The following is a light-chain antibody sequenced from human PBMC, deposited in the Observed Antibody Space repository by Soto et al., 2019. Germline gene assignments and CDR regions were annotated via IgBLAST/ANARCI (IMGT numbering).Light chain of an antibody. J-gene: IGLJ1*01. CDR2: EVS. CDR3: SSYISSSIDYV. V-gene: IGLV2-14*01. Sequence: QSALTQPASVSGSPGQSITISCTGTSSDVGGYNYVSWYQQQPGKAPKLMIYEVSNRPSGVSNRFSGSKSGNTASLTISGLQAEDEADYYCSSYISSSIDYVFGTGTKVTVL. CDR1: SSDVGGYNY.